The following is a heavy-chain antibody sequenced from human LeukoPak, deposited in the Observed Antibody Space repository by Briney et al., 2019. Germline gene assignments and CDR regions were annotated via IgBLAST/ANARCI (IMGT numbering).Heavy chain of an antibody. CDR3: AKDGQVNQPDRLFTD. D-gene: IGHD1-14*01. V-gene: IGHV3-23*01. CDR2: ISGSGGTT. J-gene: IGHJ4*02. CDR1: GFTFSSYA. Sequence: QPGGSLRLSCAASGFTFSSYAMSWVRQAPGKGLEWFSVISGSGGTTHYADSVKGRFTISRDNSKNTLYLQMNSLRGEDTAVYYCAKDGQVNQPDRLFTDWGQGTLVIVSS.